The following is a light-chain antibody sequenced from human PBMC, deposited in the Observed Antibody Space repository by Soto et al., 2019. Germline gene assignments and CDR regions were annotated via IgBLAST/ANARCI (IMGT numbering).Light chain of an antibody. CDR2: GAS. CDR3: QQYDDWLRLT. V-gene: IGKV3D-15*01. Sequence: EIVLIQSPATLSLSPGERATLSCRASQSVGSYLAWYQHKPGQAPRLLISGASSRATGIPARFSGSGSGTEFNLTISSLQSEDFAVYFCQQYDDWLRLTFGGGTKVDIK. J-gene: IGKJ4*01. CDR1: QSVGSY.